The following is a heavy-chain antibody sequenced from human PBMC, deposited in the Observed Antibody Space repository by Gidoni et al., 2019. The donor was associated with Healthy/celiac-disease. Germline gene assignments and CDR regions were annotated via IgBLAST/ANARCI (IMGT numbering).Heavy chain of an antibody. CDR2: IRSKAYGGTT. CDR3: TRGSFGD. V-gene: IGHV3-49*03. Sequence: EVQLVESGGGLVQPGRSLRLSCTASGFTFGDYAMSWFRQAPGKGLEWVGFIRSKAYGGTTEYAASVKGRFTISRDDSKSIAYLQMNSLKTEDTAVYYCTRGSFGDWGQGTLVTVSS. J-gene: IGHJ4*02. CDR1: GFTFGDYA. D-gene: IGHD3-10*01.